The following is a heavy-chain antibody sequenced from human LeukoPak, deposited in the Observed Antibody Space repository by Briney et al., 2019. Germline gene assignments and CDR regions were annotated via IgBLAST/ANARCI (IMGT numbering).Heavy chain of an antibody. CDR3: ARVPTVTFFDY. CDR1: GGSISSYY. J-gene: IGHJ4*02. CDR2: IYYSGST. V-gene: IGHV4-59*01. D-gene: IGHD4-17*01. Sequence: SETLSLTCTVSGGSISSYYWSWIRQPPGKGLEWIGYIYYSGSTNYNPSLKSRVTISVDTSKNQFSLKLSSVTAADTAVYYCARVPTVTFFDYWGQGSLVTVSS.